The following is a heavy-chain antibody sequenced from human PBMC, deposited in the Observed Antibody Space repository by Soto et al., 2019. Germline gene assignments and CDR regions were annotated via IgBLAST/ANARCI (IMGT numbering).Heavy chain of an antibody. CDR2: ISNGGDAV. J-gene: IGHJ2*01. Sequence: GGSLRLSCAASGFTFSDYYMSWIRQVPGKGLEWVSYISNGGDAVHYADSVKGRFTISRDNADNSLYLQMNSLKVEDTAVYYCAKENWYLDLWGRGTLVTVSS. V-gene: IGHV3-11*01. CDR3: AKENWYLDL. CDR1: GFTFSDYY.